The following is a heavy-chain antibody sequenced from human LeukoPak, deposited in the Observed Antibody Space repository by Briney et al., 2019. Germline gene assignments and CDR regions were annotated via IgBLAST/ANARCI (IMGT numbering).Heavy chain of an antibody. V-gene: IGHV3-74*01. CDR3: AKVASPSYYYDSSGYPFDY. J-gene: IGHJ4*02. D-gene: IGHD3-22*01. CDR1: GFSFSSYW. Sequence: GGSLRLSCAASGFSFSSYWMYRVRQAPGKGLVWVARINSEGSSTSYADSVKGRFTISRDNPKNTLYLQMNSLRAEDTAVYYCAKVASPSYYYDSSGYPFDYWGQGTLVTVSS. CDR2: INSEGSST.